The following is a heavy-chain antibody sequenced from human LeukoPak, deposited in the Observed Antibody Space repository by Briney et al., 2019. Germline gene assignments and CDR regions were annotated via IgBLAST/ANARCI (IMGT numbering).Heavy chain of an antibody. CDR3: AKDMMVRGVSWYYFDY. Sequence: ASVKVSCKASGYTFTGYYMHWVRQAPGQGLEWMGWINPNSGGTNYAQKFQGRVTMTRDTSISTAYMELSRLRAEDTALYYCAKDMMVRGVSWYYFDYWAREPWSPSPQ. V-gene: IGHV1-2*02. J-gene: IGHJ4*02. CDR1: GYTFTGYY. CDR2: INPNSGGT. D-gene: IGHD3-10*01.